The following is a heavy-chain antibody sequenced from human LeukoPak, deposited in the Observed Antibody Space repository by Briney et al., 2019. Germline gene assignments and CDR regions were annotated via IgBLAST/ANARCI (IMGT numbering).Heavy chain of an antibody. J-gene: IGHJ3*02. V-gene: IGHV1-46*01. Sequence: ASVKVSCKASGYTFTSYYMHWVRQAPGQGLEWMGIINPSGGSTSYAQKFQGRVTMTRDTSTSTVYMELSSLRSEDTAVYYCATAITAMVTSDAFDIWGQGTMVTVSS. CDR3: ATAITAMVTSDAFDI. CDR1: GYTFTSYY. D-gene: IGHD5-18*01. CDR2: INPSGGST.